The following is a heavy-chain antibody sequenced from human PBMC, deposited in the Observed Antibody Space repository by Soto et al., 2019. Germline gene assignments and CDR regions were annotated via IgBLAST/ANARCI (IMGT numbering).Heavy chain of an antibody. CDR1: GFTFSSYA. V-gene: IGHV3-64D*08. J-gene: IGHJ4*02. CDR3: VKDFSVLSEVRGVISKGRYFDY. Sequence: GGSLRLSCSASGFTFSSYAMHWVRQAPGKGLEYVSAISSNGGSTYYADSVKGRFTISRDNSKNTLYLQMSSLRAEDTAVYYCVKDFSVLSEVRGVISKGRYFDYWGQGTLVTVSS. CDR2: ISSNGGST. D-gene: IGHD3-10*01.